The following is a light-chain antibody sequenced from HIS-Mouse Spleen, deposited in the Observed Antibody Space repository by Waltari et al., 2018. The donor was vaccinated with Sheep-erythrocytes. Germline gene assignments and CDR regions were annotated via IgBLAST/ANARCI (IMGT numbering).Light chain of an antibody. V-gene: IGLV2-11*01. J-gene: IGLJ1*01. Sequence: QSALTQPRSVSGSPGQSVTISCTGTSSDVGGYNYVSWYQQHPGKAPKRMLYVVSKRPSGVPDRFSGSKSGNTASLTISGLQAEDEADYYCCSYAGSYNHVFATGTKVTVL. CDR2: VVS. CDR3: CSYAGSYNHV. CDR1: SSDVGGYNY.